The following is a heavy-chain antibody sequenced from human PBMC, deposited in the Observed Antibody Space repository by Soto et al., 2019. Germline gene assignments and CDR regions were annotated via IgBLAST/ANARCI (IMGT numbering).Heavy chain of an antibody. Sequence: GGSLRLSCAASGFTFSNAWMSWVRQAPGKGLEWVGRIKSKTDGGTTDYAAPVKGRFTISRDDSKNTLYLQMNSLKTEDTAVYYCTTDRANVVVPAAFQHWGQGTLVTVSS. J-gene: IGHJ1*01. V-gene: IGHV3-15*01. CDR2: IKSKTDGGTT. D-gene: IGHD2-2*01. CDR3: TTDRANVVVPAAFQH. CDR1: GFTFSNAW.